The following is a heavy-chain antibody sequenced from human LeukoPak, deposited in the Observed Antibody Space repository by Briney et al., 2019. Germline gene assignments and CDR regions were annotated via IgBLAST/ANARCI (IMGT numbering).Heavy chain of an antibody. D-gene: IGHD4-23*01. Sequence: PGGSLRLSCAASGFTFTNYWMTWVRQAPGKGLEWVANIKPDGSEKYYVDSVKGRITISRDNPKNSLYLQINSLRAEDTAVYYCGRYGGPDLDYWGQGTLVTVSS. CDR1: GFTFTNYW. CDR2: IKPDGSEK. J-gene: IGHJ4*02. V-gene: IGHV3-7*01. CDR3: GRYGGPDLDY.